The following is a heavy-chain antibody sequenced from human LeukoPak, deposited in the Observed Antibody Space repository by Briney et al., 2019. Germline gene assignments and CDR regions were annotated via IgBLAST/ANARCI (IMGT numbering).Heavy chain of an antibody. CDR1: GFTFSSHA. Sequence: PGGSLRLSCAASGFTFSSHAMSWVRQAPGKGLEWVSTISSGTITYYADSVKGRFTISRDNAKNSLYLQMNSLRAEDTAVYYCANWDFQWPWGQGTLVTVSS. CDR2: ISSGTIT. CDR3: ANWDFQWP. D-gene: IGHD1-7*01. V-gene: IGHV3-21*01. J-gene: IGHJ5*02.